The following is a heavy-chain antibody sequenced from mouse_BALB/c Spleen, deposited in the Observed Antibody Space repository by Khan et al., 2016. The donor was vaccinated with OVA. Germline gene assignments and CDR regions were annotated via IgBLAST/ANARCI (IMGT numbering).Heavy chain of an antibody. CDR1: GYSFTSYT. CDR3: VRVGAYHRSDGWFAY. CDR2: INPSNDYT. Sequence: QVQLQQSGPDLARPSPSVSMSCTVSGYSFTSYTMHWVKQRPGQGLEWLGYINPSNDYTNYNQHFKDKATFIVDTSSRTFYMQLSSLTSEDSSVYYSVRVGAYHRSDGWFAYWGQGTLVTVSA. J-gene: IGHJ3*01. V-gene: IGHV1-4*01. D-gene: IGHD2-14*01.